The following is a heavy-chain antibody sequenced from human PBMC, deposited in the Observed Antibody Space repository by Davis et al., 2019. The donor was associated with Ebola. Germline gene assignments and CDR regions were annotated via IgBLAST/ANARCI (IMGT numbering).Heavy chain of an antibody. V-gene: IGHV1-18*01. D-gene: IGHD1-20*01. CDR3: ARDRYNWNDFDY. J-gene: IGHJ4*02. Sequence: ASVKVSCKASRYTLNSHGISWVRQAPGQGLEWVGWISADNGNTKYAQKFQGRVTMTTDTSTSTVYMELTSLTSDDTAMYYCARDRYNWNDFDYWGQGTLVTVSS. CDR1: RYTLNSHG. CDR2: ISADNGNT.